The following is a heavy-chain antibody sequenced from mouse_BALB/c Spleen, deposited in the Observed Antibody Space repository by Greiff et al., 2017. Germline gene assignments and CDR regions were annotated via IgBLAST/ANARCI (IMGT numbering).Heavy chain of an antibody. Sequence: EVKLVESGGDLVKPGGSLKLSCAASGFTFSSYGMSWVRQTPDKRLEWVATISSGGSYTYYPDSVKGRFTISRDNAKNTLYLQMSSLKSEDTAMYYCARHEKVRQPFDYWGQGTTLTVSS. J-gene: IGHJ2*01. CDR3: ARHEKVRQPFDY. CDR2: ISSGGSYT. CDR1: GFTFSSYG. D-gene: IGHD2-14*01. V-gene: IGHV5-6*02.